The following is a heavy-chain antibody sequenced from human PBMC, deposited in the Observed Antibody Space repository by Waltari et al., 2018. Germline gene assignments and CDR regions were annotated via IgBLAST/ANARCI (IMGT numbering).Heavy chain of an antibody. CDR3: AKEESN. CDR1: GFTLSSYG. CDR2: IRYDGSNK. V-gene: IGHV3-30*02. Sequence: QVQLVESGGGVVQPGGSLRLSCAVSGFTLSSYGMHWVRQAPGKGLEWVAFIRYDGSNKYYADSVKGRFTISRDNSKNTLYLQMNSLRAEDTAVYYCAKEESNWGQGTLVTVSS. J-gene: IGHJ4*02.